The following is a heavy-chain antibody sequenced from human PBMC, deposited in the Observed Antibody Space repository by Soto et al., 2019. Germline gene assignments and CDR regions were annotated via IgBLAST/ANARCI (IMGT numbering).Heavy chain of an antibody. D-gene: IGHD3-22*01. Sequence: EVQLVESGGGIVQPGGSLRLSCAASGFTFSSYWMHWVRQAPGKGLVWVSRINSDGSRTSYADSAKGRFTISRDNAKNTVYLHMNRLRAEDTAVYYCARGDGDYYDGNGYLGRHWGQGTLVTVSS. CDR2: INSDGSRT. CDR1: GFTFSSYW. J-gene: IGHJ4*02. V-gene: IGHV3-74*01. CDR3: ARGDGDYYDGNGYLGRH.